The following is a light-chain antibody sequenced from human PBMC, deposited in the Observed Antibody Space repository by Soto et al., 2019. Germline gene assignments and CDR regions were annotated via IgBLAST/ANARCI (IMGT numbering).Light chain of an antibody. CDR1: SSNVESNS. J-gene: IGLJ1*01. CDR3: AAWDDSLSAHV. CDR2: SNN. Sequence: QSVLTQPPSASGAPGQRVVISCSGGSSNVESNSVNWYQHLPGSAPKLLIFSNNQRPSGVPDRLSGSKSGTSASLAIAGLQSDDEADYYCAAWDDSLSAHVFGSGTKVTVL. V-gene: IGLV1-44*01.